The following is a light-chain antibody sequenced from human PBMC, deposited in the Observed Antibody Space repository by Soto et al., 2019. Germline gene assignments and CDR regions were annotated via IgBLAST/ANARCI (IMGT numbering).Light chain of an antibody. CDR3: CSYAGSTTYVL. V-gene: IGLV2-23*01. Sequence: QAVVTQPASVSGSPGQSITISCTGTSTDVGNYNLVSWYQHHPGKAPKLMIYDDTKRPSGVSNRFSGSKSGNTASLTISGLQAEDEADYHCCSYAGSTTYVLFGGGTKLTVL. CDR1: STDVGNYNL. J-gene: IGLJ3*02. CDR2: DDT.